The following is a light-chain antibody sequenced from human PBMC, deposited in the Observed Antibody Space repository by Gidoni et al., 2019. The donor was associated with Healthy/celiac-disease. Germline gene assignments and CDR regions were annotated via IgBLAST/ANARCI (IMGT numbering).Light chain of an antibody. CDR1: QDISNY. V-gene: IGKV1-33*01. Sequence: DIQMTQSPSSLSASVGDRVTITCQASQDISNYLNWYQQKPGKAPKLLIYDASNLETGVPSRFSGSGSGTDFTFTISSLQPEDIATYYCQQYITFGPXTKVDIK. CDR3: QQYIT. J-gene: IGKJ3*01. CDR2: DAS.